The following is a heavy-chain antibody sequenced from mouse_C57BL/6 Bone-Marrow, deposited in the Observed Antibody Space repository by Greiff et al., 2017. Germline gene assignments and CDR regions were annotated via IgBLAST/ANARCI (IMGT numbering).Heavy chain of an antibody. CDR2: IHPRSGST. V-gene: IGHV1-64*01. Sequence: QVQLQQPGAELVKPGASVKLSCKASGYTFTSYCMNWVKQRPGQGLEWIAMIHPRSGSTYYNEKFKCKATLTEETSSITVYMQLTSLTSDDSAVYYGSRAGCAYWGQGTLVTVSA. CDR1: GYTFTSYC. CDR3: SRAGCAY. J-gene: IGHJ3*01.